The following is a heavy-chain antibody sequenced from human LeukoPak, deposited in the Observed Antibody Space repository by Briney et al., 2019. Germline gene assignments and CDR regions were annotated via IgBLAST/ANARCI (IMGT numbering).Heavy chain of an antibody. J-gene: IGHJ3*02. CDR2: IYYSGST. Sequence: KPSETLSLTCTVSGGSISSYYWNGIRQPPGKGLEWIGYIYYSGSTNYNPSLKSRVTISVDTSKNQFSLKLSSVTAADTAVYYCAGLLWRRDGYTLSAFDIWGQGTMVTVSS. CDR1: GGSISSYY. D-gene: IGHD5-24*01. V-gene: IGHV4-59*01. CDR3: AGLLWRRDGYTLSAFDI.